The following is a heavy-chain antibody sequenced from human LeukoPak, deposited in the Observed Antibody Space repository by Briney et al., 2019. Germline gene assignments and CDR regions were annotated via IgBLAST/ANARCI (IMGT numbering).Heavy chain of an antibody. CDR3: AKPGYSSSWSRNFDY. CDR1: GFTFSNYG. Sequence: PGGSLRLSCAASGFTFSNYGMTWVRQAPGKGLEWVSAISGSGDTTIYADSVKGRFTISRDNSKNTLSLQMNSLRAEDTAIYFCAKPGYSSSWSRNFDYWGQGTLVTVSS. D-gene: IGHD6-13*01. V-gene: IGHV3-23*01. CDR2: ISGSGDTT. J-gene: IGHJ4*02.